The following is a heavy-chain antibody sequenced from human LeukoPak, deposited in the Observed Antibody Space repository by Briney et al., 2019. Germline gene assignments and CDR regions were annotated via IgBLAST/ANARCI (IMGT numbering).Heavy chain of an antibody. Sequence: GGSLRLSCAASGFTFSNSAMSWVRQAPGKGLEWVSTLSGSGITTYYADSVKGRFTISRGNSKNALYLQMNSLRAEDTAVYYCAKGIYSSGWSYFDYWGHGTLVTVSS. CDR3: AKGIYSSGWSYFDY. CDR1: GFTFSNSA. CDR2: LSGSGITT. D-gene: IGHD6-19*01. V-gene: IGHV3-23*01. J-gene: IGHJ4*01.